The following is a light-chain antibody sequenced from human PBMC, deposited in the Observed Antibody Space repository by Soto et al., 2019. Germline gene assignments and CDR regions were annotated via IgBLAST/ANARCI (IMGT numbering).Light chain of an antibody. CDR2: DAS. V-gene: IGKV3-11*01. J-gene: IGKJ3*01. CDR3: QQGSDWPPFT. CDR1: QRVSSH. Sequence: EIGLTQSPATLSLSPAARATLSCSASQRVSSHLAWYQQKPGQAPRLLIYDASNRATGIPASFSGSGSWTEFTLTISGLEPVDFAVYDCQQGSDWPPFTCGPGTKVDIK.